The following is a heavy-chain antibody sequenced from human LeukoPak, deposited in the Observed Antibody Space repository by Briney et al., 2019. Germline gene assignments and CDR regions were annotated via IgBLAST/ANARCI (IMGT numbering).Heavy chain of an antibody. J-gene: IGHJ6*03. CDR1: GYTFTSYD. CDR3: ARGRDSSWPDLYYYYYMDV. D-gene: IGHD6-13*01. V-gene: IGHV1-8*01. CDR2: MNLNSGNT. Sequence: ASVKVSCKASGYTFTSYDINWVRQATGQGLEWMGWMNLNSGNTGYAQKFQGRVTMTRNTSISTAYMELSSLRSEDTAVYYCARGRDSSWPDLYYYYYMDVWGKGTTVTVSS.